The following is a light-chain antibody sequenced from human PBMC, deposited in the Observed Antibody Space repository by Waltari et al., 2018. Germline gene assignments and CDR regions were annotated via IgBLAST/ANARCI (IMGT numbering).Light chain of an antibody. CDR3: QQSDSLPLT. CDR1: QTINKY. Sequence: DIQMTQSPSSLSASVGDRVTITCRASQTINKYLNWYQQKPGKAPKVLISVVSYLHTGVPSRFSGSGSGTDFTLTISSLQPEDFATYYFQQSDSLPLTFAGGTKVEIK. J-gene: IGKJ4*01. V-gene: IGKV1-39*01. CDR2: VVS.